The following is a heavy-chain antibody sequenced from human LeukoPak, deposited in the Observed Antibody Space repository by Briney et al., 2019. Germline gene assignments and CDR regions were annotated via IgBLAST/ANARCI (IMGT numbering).Heavy chain of an antibody. Sequence: ASVKVSCKTSGYTFTSFGITWVRQAPGQGLEWMGWISAYNGNTNYAQKVQGRVTLTTDTSTCTAYMEVTSLRSDDTAVYYCARSVLSRQNDYDSSGLVEDYWGQGTLVTVSS. CDR2: ISAYNGNT. J-gene: IGHJ4*02. CDR3: ARSVLSRQNDYDSSGLVEDY. CDR1: GYTFTSFG. V-gene: IGHV1-18*01. D-gene: IGHD3-22*01.